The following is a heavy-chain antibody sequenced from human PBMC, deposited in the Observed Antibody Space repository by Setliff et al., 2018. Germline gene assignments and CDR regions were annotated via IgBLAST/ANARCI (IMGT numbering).Heavy chain of an antibody. J-gene: IGHJ4*02. V-gene: IGHV4-30-4*08. D-gene: IGHD3-16*02. CDR1: GGSISSGDYY. CDR3: ARAANMITFGGVIVMGDY. Sequence: SETLSLTCTVSGGSISSGDYYWSWIRQPPGKGLEWIGYIYYSGSTYYNPSLKSRVTISVDTSKNQFSLKLSSVTAADTAVYYCARAANMITFGGVIVMGDYWGQGTLVTVSS. CDR2: IYYSGST.